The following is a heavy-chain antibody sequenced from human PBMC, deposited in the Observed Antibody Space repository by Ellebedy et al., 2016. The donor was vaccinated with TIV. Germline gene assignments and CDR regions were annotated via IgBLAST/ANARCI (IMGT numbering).Heavy chain of an antibody. Sequence: GESLKISCVASGLTFSNAWMSWVRQAPGKGLEWVGHIKDRPAGATTDYAAPVKGRFTVSRDDTENMVYLQMNSLKTEDTAVYYCIAKLPTAYASSWYSFDYWGQGTLVTVSS. CDR3: IAKLPTAYASSWYSFDY. CDR1: GLTFSNAW. V-gene: IGHV3-15*01. J-gene: IGHJ4*02. CDR2: IKDRPAGATT. D-gene: IGHD6-13*01.